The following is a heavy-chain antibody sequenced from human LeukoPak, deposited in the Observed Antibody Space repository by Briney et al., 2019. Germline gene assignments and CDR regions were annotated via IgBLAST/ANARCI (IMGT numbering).Heavy chain of an antibody. D-gene: IGHD4-17*01. CDR2: ISGSGGST. CDR1: GFTVSNNY. J-gene: IGHJ4*02. Sequence: GGSLRLSCAASGFTVSNNYMNWVRQAPGKGLDWVSGISGSGGSTYYADSVKGRFTISRDNSKNTLYLQMNSLRADDTAVYYCAKEWGVDYGLRYWGQGTLVTVSS. V-gene: IGHV3-23*01. CDR3: AKEWGVDYGLRY.